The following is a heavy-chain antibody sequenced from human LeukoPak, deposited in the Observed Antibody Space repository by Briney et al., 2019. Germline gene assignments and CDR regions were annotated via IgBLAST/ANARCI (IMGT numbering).Heavy chain of an antibody. CDR3: ARVSSSWPHYYFDY. CDR2: IYYSGST. D-gene: IGHD6-13*01. CDR1: GGSISSSSYY. Sequence: SETLSLTCTVSGGSISSSSYYWVWIRQPPGKGLEWIGNIYYSGSTYYNPSLKSRVTISVDTSENQFSLKLSSVTAADTALYYCARVSSSWPHYYFDYWGQGTLATVSS. J-gene: IGHJ4*02. V-gene: IGHV4-39*07.